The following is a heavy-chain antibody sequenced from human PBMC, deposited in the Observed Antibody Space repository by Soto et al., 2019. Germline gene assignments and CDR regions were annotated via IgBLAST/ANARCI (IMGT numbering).Heavy chain of an antibody. Sequence: EVQLVESGGGFVQPGGSLRLSCVASRFSFTNAWMSWVRQAPGKGPEWVGRIKSKTDGGTADYAAPVKGRFTISRDDSQNTLYVHMDCLKSEDTALCHCSTAIGIYGLDIWGQGTTVTVSS. V-gene: IGHV3-15*01. D-gene: IGHD1-26*01. J-gene: IGHJ6*02. CDR2: IKSKTDGGTA. CDR1: RFSFTNAW. CDR3: STAIGIYGLDI.